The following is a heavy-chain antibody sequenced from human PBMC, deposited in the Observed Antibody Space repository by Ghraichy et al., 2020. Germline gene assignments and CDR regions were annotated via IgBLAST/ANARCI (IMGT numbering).Heavy chain of an antibody. V-gene: IGHV3-7*01. CDR3: ASLTPRWFGEFDP. D-gene: IGHD3-10*01. Sequence: GSLRLSCAASGFAFSTYWMSWVRQAPGKGLEWVANIKQDGGEKYYVDSVKGRFSISRDNAKNSLYLQMNSLRGDDTAVYYCASLTPRWFGEFDPWGQGTLVTVSS. J-gene: IGHJ5*02. CDR1: GFAFSTYW. CDR2: IKQDGGEK.